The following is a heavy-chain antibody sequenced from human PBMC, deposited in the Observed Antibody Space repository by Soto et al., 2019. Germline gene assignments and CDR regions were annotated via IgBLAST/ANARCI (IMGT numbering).Heavy chain of an antibody. D-gene: IGHD3-3*01. CDR1: GYTVTGYY. Sequence: ASVKVSGKASGYTVTGYYMHWVRQAPGQGLEWMGWINPNSGGTNYAQKFQGWVTMTRDTPISTAYMELSRLRSDDTAVYYCARDRSITIFRVGQRGGTFDYWGQGTLVTVSS. CDR3: ARDRSITIFRVGQRGGTFDY. J-gene: IGHJ4*02. CDR2: INPNSGGT. V-gene: IGHV1-2*04.